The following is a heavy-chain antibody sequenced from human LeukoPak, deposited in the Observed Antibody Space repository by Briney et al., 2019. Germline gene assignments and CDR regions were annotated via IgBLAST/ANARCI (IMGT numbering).Heavy chain of an antibody. D-gene: IGHD3-22*01. CDR2: IYSGGST. CDR1: GFTVSSNY. J-gene: IGHJ4*02. V-gene: IGHV3-66*02. Sequence: GGSLRLSCAASGFTVSSNYMSWVRQAPGKGLEWVSVIYSGGSTYYADSVKGRSTISRDNSKNTLYLQMNSLRAEDTAVYYCARGGTTTVATFDYWGQGTLVTVSS. CDR3: ARGGTTTVATFDY.